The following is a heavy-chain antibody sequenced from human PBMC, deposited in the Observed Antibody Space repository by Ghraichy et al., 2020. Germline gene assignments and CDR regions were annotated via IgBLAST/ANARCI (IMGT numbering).Heavy chain of an antibody. CDR1: GFTFSSYS. CDR3: ARVNREALAARPVRNTETYYYYMDV. CDR2: ISSSSSYI. Sequence: GGSLRLSCAASGFTFSSYSMNWVRQAPGKGLEWVSSISSSSSYIYYADSVKGRFTISRDNAKNSLYLQMNSLRAEDTAVYYCARVNREALAARPVRNTETYYYYMDVWGKGTTVTVSS. J-gene: IGHJ6*03. D-gene: IGHD6-6*01. V-gene: IGHV3-21*01.